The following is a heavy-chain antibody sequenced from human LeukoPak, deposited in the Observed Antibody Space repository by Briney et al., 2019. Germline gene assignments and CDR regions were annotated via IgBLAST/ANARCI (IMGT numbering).Heavy chain of an antibody. V-gene: IGHV3-48*01. CDR1: GFTFSSYS. CDR3: ARAYSDFWSGYGDAFDI. D-gene: IGHD3-3*01. J-gene: IGHJ3*02. CDR2: IRSSSSTI. Sequence: PGGSLRLSCSASGFTFSSYSMTWVRQAPGKGLEGGSYIRSSSSTIYYADSGKGQFTISRDNAKNSLYLQMNSLRAEDTAVYYCARAYSDFWSGYGDAFDIWGQGTMVTVSS.